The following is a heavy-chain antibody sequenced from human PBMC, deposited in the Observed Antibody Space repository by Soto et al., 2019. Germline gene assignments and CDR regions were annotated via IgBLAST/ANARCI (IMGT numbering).Heavy chain of an antibody. CDR2: IIPLFRKT. Sequence: QVQLVQSGAEVKRPGSSVKVSCKASGDMFRNSAFSWVRQAPGQGLEWMGVIIPLFRKTNDAQRFQGRVTFSADESSTTLSLELSNLTAEDTAVYFCAKARLSNGDPNIYFFSGLDVWGQGTTVTVAS. CDR3: AKARLSNGDPNIYFFSGLDV. V-gene: IGHV1-69*01. J-gene: IGHJ6*01. CDR1: GDMFRNSA.